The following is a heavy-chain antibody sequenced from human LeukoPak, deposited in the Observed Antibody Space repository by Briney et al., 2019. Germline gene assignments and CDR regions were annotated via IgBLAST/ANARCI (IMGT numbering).Heavy chain of an antibody. J-gene: IGHJ4*02. CDR1: GFTFDDYA. D-gene: IGHD2/OR15-2a*01. V-gene: IGHV3-9*01. Sequence: GGSLRLSCAASGFTFDDYAMHWVRQAPGKGLEWVSGISWNGDIKGYADSVKVRFTISRDNAQNSLYLQINSLRPEDTAFYSCAKDRMGAYFTIPDYWGQGTLVTVSS. CDR3: AKDRMGAYFTIPDY. CDR2: ISWNGDIK.